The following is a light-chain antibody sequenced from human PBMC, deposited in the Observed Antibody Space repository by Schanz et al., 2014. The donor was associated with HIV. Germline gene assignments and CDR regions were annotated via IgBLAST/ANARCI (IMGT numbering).Light chain of an antibody. CDR3: TSYAGSNVLGI. V-gene: IGLV2-14*03. CDR2: DVN. CDR1: SRDVGGHNY. J-gene: IGLJ2*01. Sequence: QSALTQPASVSGSPGQSITIYCSGTSRDVGGHNYVSWYQQYPGKVPKLIIYDVNNRPSGISDRFSASKSGTSASLAITGLQAEDEADYYCTSYAGSNVLGIFGGGTKVTVL.